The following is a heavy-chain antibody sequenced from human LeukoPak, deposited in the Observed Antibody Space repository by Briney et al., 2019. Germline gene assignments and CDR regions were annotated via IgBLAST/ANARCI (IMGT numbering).Heavy chain of an antibody. CDR1: GFTLSGYW. CDR3: ARDGRSGNFDK. CDR2: IRSDGSIT. J-gene: IGHJ4*02. V-gene: IGHV3-74*01. Sequence: GGSLRLSCAASGFTLSGYWMHWVRQAPGKGLAWVSVIRSDGSITTYADSVKGRFTISRDTAKNTLYLQMNSLRAEDTAVYYCARDGRSGNFDKWGQGTLVSVSS. D-gene: IGHD1-26*01.